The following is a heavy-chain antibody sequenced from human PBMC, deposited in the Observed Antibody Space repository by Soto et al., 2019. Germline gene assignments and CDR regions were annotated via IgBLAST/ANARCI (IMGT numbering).Heavy chain of an antibody. Sequence: ASVLVSCKVSGYTLTELSMHWVRQAPGKGLEWMGGFDPEDGETIYAQKFQGRVTMTEDTSTDTAYMELSSLRSEDTAVYYCEADSYCSGGSCYSPLSWGQGALVTVSS. CDR2: FDPEDGET. V-gene: IGHV1-24*01. CDR3: EADSYCSGGSCYSPLS. J-gene: IGHJ5*02. CDR1: GYTLTELS. D-gene: IGHD2-15*01.